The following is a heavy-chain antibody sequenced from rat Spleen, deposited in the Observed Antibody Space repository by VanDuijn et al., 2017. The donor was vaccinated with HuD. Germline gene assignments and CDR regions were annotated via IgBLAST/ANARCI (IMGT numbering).Heavy chain of an antibody. CDR2: INNNGGKT. V-gene: IGHV5-58*01. Sequence: EVQLVETGGGLVQLGRSLKLSCVASGFTFSSYWMYWVRQAPGKGLEWVSSINNNGGKTYYPESVRGRFTISRDNSENTVYLQMNSLRSEDTATYYCAVSGDGYWGQGVMVTVSS. D-gene: IGHD4-3*01. J-gene: IGHJ2*01. CDR3: AVSGDGY. CDR1: GFTFSSYW.